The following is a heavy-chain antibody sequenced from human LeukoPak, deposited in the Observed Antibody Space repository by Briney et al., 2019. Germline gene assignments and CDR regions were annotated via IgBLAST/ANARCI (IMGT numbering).Heavy chain of an antibody. CDR3: LGISFGELSQPRYYYYMDV. CDR2: IKQDGREK. V-gene: IGHV3-7*01. J-gene: IGHJ6*03. D-gene: IGHD3-10*01. CDR1: GFTFSSYW. Sequence: GGSLRLSCAASGFTFSSYWMSWVRQAPGKGLEWVANIKQDGREKYYVDSVKGRFTISRDNAKNSLYLQMNSLRAEDTAVNYCLGISFGELSQPRYYYYMDVWGKGTTVTISS.